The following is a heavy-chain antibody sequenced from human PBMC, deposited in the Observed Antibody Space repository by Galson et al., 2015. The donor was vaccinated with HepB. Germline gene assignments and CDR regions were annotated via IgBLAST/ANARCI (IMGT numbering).Heavy chain of an antibody. Sequence: SLRLSCAASGFTLSDYSMNWVRQAPGKGLEWVSIISPTSRYIYYGASVKGRFTISRDNAKNSLYLQMNSVRADDTAVYYCAREGLVGAEGYYRGMDVWGQGTTVTVSS. V-gene: IGHV3-21*01. CDR3: AREGLVGAEGYYRGMDV. D-gene: IGHD2-15*01. CDR1: GFTLSDYS. CDR2: ISPTSRYI. J-gene: IGHJ6*02.